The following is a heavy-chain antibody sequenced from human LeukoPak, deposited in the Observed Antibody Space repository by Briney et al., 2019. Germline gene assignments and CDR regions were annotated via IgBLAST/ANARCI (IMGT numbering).Heavy chain of an antibody. D-gene: IGHD3-16*01. CDR3: ARTKYDYWFDP. CDR2: ISSSGSTI. Sequence: GSLRLSCAASGFTFSSYEMNWVRQAPGKGLEWVSYISSSGSTIYYADSVKGRFTISRDNAKNSLYLQMNSLRAEDTAVYYCARTKYDYWFDPWGQGTLVTVSS. CDR1: GFTFSSYE. V-gene: IGHV3-48*03. J-gene: IGHJ5*02.